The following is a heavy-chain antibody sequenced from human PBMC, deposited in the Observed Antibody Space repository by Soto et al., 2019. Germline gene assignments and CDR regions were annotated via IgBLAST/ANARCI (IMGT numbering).Heavy chain of an antibody. J-gene: IGHJ5*01. CDR2: ISSRGGTI. Sequence: GSLRLSCAVFGFTFSSYEINLFRHSPCKWLEWVSYISSRGGTIYYAESVKGRFTTSRDNAKNSLNLQMNSLRAEDTAIYYCARGTATGNWGWFDSWGQGSLVTVSS. CDR3: ARGTATGNWGWFDS. D-gene: IGHD6-13*01. V-gene: IGHV3-48*03. CDR1: GFTFSSYE.